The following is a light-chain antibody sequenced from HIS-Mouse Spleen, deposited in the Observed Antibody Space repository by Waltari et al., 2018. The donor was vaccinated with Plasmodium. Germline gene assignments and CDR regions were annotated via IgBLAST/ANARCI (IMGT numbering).Light chain of an antibody. CDR3: CSYAGSSTNWV. J-gene: IGLJ3*02. CDR2: EGS. V-gene: IGLV2-23*01. Sequence: QSALTQPASVSGSPGQSITISCTGTRSDVGSYNLVSWYQQHQGKAPKLMIYEGSKRPSGVSNRFSGSKSGNTASLTISGLQAEDEADYYCCSYAGSSTNWVFGGGTKLTVL. CDR1: RSDVGSYNL.